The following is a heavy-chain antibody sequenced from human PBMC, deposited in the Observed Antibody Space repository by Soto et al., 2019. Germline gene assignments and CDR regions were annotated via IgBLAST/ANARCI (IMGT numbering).Heavy chain of an antibody. D-gene: IGHD6-19*01. CDR1: EFTFSSYA. CDR3: AKVRQWLVRGDAFDI. Sequence: PGWSLRLSCTASEFTFSSYAMSWVLKNPFKWLEWVSVITCGVSNKYYADSVKGRFTISRDNSKNTLYLQMNSLRAEDTAVYYCAKVRQWLVRGDAFDIWGQGTMVTVSS. J-gene: IGHJ3*02. V-gene: IGHV3-30*18. CDR2: ITCGVSNK.